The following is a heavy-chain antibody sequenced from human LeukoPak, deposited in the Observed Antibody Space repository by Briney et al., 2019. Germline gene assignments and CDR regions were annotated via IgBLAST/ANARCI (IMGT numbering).Heavy chain of an antibody. V-gene: IGHV5-51*01. Sequence: GESLKISCKGSGYSFTSYWIGWVRQIPGKGLEWMGIIYPGDSDTRYSTSFQGQVTISGDKSISTAYLQWSSLKASDTAMYYCARLPAATLYYYSGMDVWGQGTTVTVSS. D-gene: IGHD2-15*01. CDR3: ARLPAATLYYYSGMDV. CDR1: GYSFTSYW. CDR2: IYPGDSDT. J-gene: IGHJ6*02.